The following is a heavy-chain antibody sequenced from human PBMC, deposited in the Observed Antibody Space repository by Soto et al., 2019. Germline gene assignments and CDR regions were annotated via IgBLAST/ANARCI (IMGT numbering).Heavy chain of an antibody. D-gene: IGHD2-2*01. CDR3: ARDREYQPLPDY. Sequence: GASVKVSCKTSGGTFSSYAISWVRQAPGQGLEWMGGIVPIVDTSTYAQKFQGRVTITADESTSTVYMELNSLRAEDTAVYYCARDREYQPLPDYWGQGTLVTVSS. CDR1: GGTFSSYA. V-gene: IGHV1-69*13. J-gene: IGHJ4*02. CDR2: IVPIVDTS.